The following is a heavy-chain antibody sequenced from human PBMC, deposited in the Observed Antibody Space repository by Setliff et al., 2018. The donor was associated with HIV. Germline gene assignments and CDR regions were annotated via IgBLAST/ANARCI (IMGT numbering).Heavy chain of an antibody. D-gene: IGHD3-22*01. CDR3: ARGADASGYFYREYFQH. CDR1: GGTFSSYA. J-gene: IGHJ1*01. Sequence: GASVKVSCKASGGTFSSYAISWVRQAPGQGLEWMGGVVPTIHEATYAQKFQGRVTITADESATTVYMEMSGLTSEDTAIYYCARGADASGYFYREYFQHWGQGTLVTVSS. V-gene: IGHV1-69*13. CDR2: VVPTIHEA.